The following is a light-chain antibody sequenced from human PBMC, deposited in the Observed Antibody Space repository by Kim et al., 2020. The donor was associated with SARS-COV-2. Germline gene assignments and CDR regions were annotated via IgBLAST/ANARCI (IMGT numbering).Light chain of an antibody. Sequence: PGEGATLSCRASHNVGINLAWYQQIPGQSPRLLIYDAAMRAAGIPDRFSGSGSGTDFTLTIGSLAPEDFAIYYCQQRGSWPPAVTFGGGTKVDIK. CDR2: DAA. CDR3: QQRGSWPPAVT. CDR1: HNVGIN. V-gene: IGKV3-11*01. J-gene: IGKJ4*01.